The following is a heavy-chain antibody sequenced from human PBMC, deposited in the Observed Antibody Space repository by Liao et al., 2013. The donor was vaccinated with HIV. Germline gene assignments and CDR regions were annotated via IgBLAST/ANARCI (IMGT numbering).Heavy chain of an antibody. J-gene: IGHJ5*02. D-gene: IGHD3-3*01. CDR2: IYTSGGT. V-gene: IGHV4-4*07. Sequence: QVQLQESGPGLVKPSETLSLTCTVSGGSISSYYWSWIRQPAGKGLEWIGRIYTSGGTNYNPSLKSRVTMSVDTSKNQFSLKLSSVTAADTAVYYCARVGQYYSFWSGYENWFDPWGQGTLVTVSS. CDR1: GGSISSYY. CDR3: ARVGQYYSFWSGYENWFDP.